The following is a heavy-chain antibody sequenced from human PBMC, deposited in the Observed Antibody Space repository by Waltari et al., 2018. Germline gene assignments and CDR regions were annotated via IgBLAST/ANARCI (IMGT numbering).Heavy chain of an antibody. D-gene: IGHD3-16*02. CDR2: IIPIFGTA. CDR1: GGTFSSYA. V-gene: IGHV1-69*08. CDR3: ARDRNDYIWGSYRRYYFDY. J-gene: IGHJ4*02. Sequence: QVQLVQSGAEVKKPGSSVKVSCKASGGTFSSYAISWVRQAPGQGLEWMGRIIPIFGTANYAQKFQGRVTITADKSTSTAYMELSSLRSEDTAVYYCARDRNDYIWGSYRRYYFDYWGQGTLVTVSS.